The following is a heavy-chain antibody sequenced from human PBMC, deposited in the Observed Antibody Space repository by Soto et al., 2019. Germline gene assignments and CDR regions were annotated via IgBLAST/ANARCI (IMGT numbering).Heavy chain of an antibody. J-gene: IGHJ4*02. CDR1: GFTFSSYG. V-gene: IGHV3-30*18. Sequence: QVQLVESGGGVVQPGRSLRLSCAASGFTFSSYGMHWVRQAPGKGLEWVAVISYDGSNKYYADSVKGRFTISRDNSKNTLYLQMNSLRAEDTAVYYCAKDSPWELLRGFDYWGQGTLVTVSS. CDR2: ISYDGSNK. D-gene: IGHD1-26*01. CDR3: AKDSPWELLRGFDY.